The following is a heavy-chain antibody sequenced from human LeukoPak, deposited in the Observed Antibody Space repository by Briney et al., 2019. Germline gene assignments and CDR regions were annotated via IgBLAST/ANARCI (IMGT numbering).Heavy chain of an antibody. CDR2: ISSNGGIT. Sequence: GGSLRLSCSASGFPFSSYAMHWVRQAPGKGLEYVSAISSNGGITYYADSVKGRFTISRDNSKNTLYLQMSSLRAEDTAVYFCAKVKGPYDILTGFFDYWGRGTLVTVSS. CDR3: AKVKGPYDILTGFFDY. J-gene: IGHJ4*02. D-gene: IGHD3-9*01. V-gene: IGHV3-64D*06. CDR1: GFPFSSYA.